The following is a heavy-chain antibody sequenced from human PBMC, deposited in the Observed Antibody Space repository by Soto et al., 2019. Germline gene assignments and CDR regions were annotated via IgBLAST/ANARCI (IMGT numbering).Heavy chain of an antibody. D-gene: IGHD3-22*01. CDR2: IYYTGTT. Sequence: SETLSLTCTVSGVSIRDYYWSWIRQPPGKGLEWIGYIYYTGTTKYNPSLKSRVTISVDSSRNQFSLKLDSVTAADTAVYYCARLGGYYQAFDPWGQGTLVTVSS. J-gene: IGHJ5*02. CDR3: ARLGGYYQAFDP. V-gene: IGHV4-59*08. CDR1: GVSIRDYY.